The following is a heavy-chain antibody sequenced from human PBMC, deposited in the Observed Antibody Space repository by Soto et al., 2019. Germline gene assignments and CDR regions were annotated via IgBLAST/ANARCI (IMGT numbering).Heavy chain of an antibody. CDR1: GGTFSSYA. D-gene: IGHD2-2*01. CDR2: IIPISGTA. V-gene: IGHV1-69*01. CDR3: ARSQGSSTSLEIYYYYYYGMDD. Sequence: QVQLVQSGAEVKKPGSSVKVSCKASGGTFSSYAISWVRQAPGQGLEWMGGIIPISGTANYAQKFQGRDTITADESTSTVSMELSSLRSEYTAVYFCARSQGSSTSLEIYYYYYYGMDDWGQGTTVTVSS. J-gene: IGHJ6*02.